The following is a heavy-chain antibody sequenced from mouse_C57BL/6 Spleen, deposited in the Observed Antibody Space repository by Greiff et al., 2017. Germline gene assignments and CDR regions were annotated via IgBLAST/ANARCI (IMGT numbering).Heavy chain of an antibody. J-gene: IGHJ4*01. CDR2: INPNNGGT. D-gene: IGHD2-2*01. CDR1: GYTFTDYY. CDR3: AREGVRGYAMDY. Sequence: VQLQQSGPELVKPGASVKISCKASGYTFTDYYMNWVKQSHGKSLEWIGDINPNNGGTSYNQKFKGKATLTVDKSSSTAYMELRSLTSEDSAVYYCAREGVRGYAMDYWGQGTSVTVSS. V-gene: IGHV1-26*01.